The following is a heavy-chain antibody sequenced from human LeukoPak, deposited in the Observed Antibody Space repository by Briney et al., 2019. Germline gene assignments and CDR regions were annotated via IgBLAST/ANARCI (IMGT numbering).Heavy chain of an antibody. CDR1: GGTFSSYA. CDR3: ARNPTYYYDSSPYYYYYYGMDV. CDR2: IIPIFGTA. V-gene: IGHV1-69*13. J-gene: IGHJ6*02. D-gene: IGHD3-22*01. Sequence: SVKVSCKASGGTFSSYAISWVRQAPGQGLEWMGGIIPIFGTANYAQKFQGRVTITADESTSTAYMELSSLRSEGTAVYYCARNPTYYYDSSPYYYYYYGMDVWGQGTTVTVSS.